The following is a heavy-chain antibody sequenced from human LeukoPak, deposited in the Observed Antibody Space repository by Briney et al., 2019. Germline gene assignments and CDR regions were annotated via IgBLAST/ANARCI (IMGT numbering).Heavy chain of an antibody. V-gene: IGHV4-34*01. J-gene: IGHJ5*02. D-gene: IGHD3-10*01. CDR2: INHSGST. CDR1: GGSFSGHY. CDR3: ARAWPQYYYGSGTRWFDP. Sequence: SETLSLTCAVYGGSFSGHYWSWIRQPPGKGLEWIGEINHSGSTNYNPSLKSRVTISVDTSKNQFSLKLSSVTAADTAVYYCARAWPQYYYGSGTRWFDPWGQGTLVTVSS.